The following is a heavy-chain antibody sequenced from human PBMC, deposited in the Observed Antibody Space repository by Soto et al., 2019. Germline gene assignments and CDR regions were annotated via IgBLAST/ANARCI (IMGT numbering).Heavy chain of an antibody. D-gene: IGHD3-10*01. V-gene: IGHV3-48*01. CDR1: GFTFSSYS. CDR2: ISGSGTTI. CDR3: ARDVAVREEY. Sequence: EVQLVESGGGLVQPGGPLRLSCAASGFTFSSYSMNWVRQAPGKGLEWLSFISGSGTTIHYADSVKGRFTISRDNAKNSLYLQMNSLRAEDTAVYYCARDVAVREEYWGQGTLVTVSS. J-gene: IGHJ4*02.